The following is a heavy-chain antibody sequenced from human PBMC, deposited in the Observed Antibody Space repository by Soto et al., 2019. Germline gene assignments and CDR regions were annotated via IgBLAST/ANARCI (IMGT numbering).Heavy chain of an antibody. D-gene: IGHD5-18*01. CDR1: GFTFDDYA. Sequence: DVQLVESGGGLVQPGRSLRLSCAASGFTFDDYAMHWVRQAPGKGLEWVSGISWNSGSIGYADSVKGRFTISRDNAKNSLYLQMNSLRAEDTALYYCAKDTEKGGCSYGYSYYYYYMDVWGKGTTVTVSS. CDR3: AKDTEKGGCSYGYSYYYYYMDV. J-gene: IGHJ6*03. CDR2: ISWNSGSI. V-gene: IGHV3-9*01.